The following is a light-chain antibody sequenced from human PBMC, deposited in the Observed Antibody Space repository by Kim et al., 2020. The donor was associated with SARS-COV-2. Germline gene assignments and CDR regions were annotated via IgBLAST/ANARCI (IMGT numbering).Light chain of an antibody. V-gene: IGLV1-44*01. CDR3: AAWDDSLNGL. J-gene: IGLJ2*01. CDR1: SSNIGSKT. Sequence: PGQGVTIACSGSSSNIGSKTVNWYQQLPGAAPKLLIYSTNQRPAGVPDRFSGSKSGTSAYLAISGLQSEDEADYYCAAWDDSLNGLFGGGTQLTVL. CDR2: STN.